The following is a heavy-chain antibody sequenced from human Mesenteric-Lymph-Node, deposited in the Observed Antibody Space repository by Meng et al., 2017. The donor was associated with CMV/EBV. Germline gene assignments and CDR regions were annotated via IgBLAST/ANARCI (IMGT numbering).Heavy chain of an antibody. CDR1: GFTFTSYA. CDR2: ISFNGGNK. CDR3: TREIVVVPAAEGDYYYYGMDV. J-gene: IGHJ6*02. V-gene: IGHV3-30-3*01. D-gene: IGHD2-2*01. Sequence: GGSLRLSCAASGFTFTSYAVHWVRQAPGKGLEWVAVISFNGGNKFYADSVKGRFTIFRDNSKNTLYLQMNSLRAEDTAVYYCTREIVVVPAAEGDYYYYGMDVWGQGTTVTVSS.